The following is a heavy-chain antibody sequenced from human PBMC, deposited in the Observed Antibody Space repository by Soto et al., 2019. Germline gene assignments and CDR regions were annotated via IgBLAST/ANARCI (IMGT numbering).Heavy chain of an antibody. D-gene: IGHD1-26*01. J-gene: IGHJ3*01. CDR3: ATRAVRANVG. Sequence: PSETLSLTCTVSGASISSYYWSWIRQPPGKGLEWIGNIYYSGSTNYNPSLKSRVTISVDTSKNQFSLKLSSVTAADTAVYYCATRAVRANVGWGQGTMVTVSS. CDR2: IYYSGST. CDR1: GASISSYY. V-gene: IGHV4-59*08.